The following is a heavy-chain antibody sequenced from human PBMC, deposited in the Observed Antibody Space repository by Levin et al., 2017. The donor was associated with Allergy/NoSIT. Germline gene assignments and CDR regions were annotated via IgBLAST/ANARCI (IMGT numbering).Heavy chain of an antibody. CDR1: GGSINSNSYY. CDR2: IYYSGST. V-gene: IGHV4-39*01. D-gene: IGHD3-22*01. Sequence: SETLSLTCTVSGGSINSNSYYWGWVRQPPGKGLEWIGSIYYSGSTYYNPSLKSRVTISVDTSKNQFSLKLSSVTAADTAVYYCARGNDQNYYDSSGYYDNWFDPWGQGTLVTVSS. J-gene: IGHJ5*02. CDR3: ARGNDQNYYDSSGYYDNWFDP.